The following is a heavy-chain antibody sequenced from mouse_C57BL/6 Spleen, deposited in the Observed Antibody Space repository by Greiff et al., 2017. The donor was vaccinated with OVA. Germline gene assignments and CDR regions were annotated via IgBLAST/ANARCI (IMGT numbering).Heavy chain of an antibody. CDR1: GFSLTSYG. V-gene: IGHV2-5*01. J-gene: IGHJ4*01. CDR2: IWRGGST. Sequence: VQLQQSGPGLVQPSQSLSITCTVSGFSLTSYGVHWVRQSPGKGLEWLGVIWRGGSTDYNAAFMSRLSITKDNSKSQVFFKMNSLQANDTAIYYCANNFDGYYLCAMDYWGQGTSVTVSS. CDR3: ANNFDGYYLCAMDY. D-gene: IGHD2-3*01.